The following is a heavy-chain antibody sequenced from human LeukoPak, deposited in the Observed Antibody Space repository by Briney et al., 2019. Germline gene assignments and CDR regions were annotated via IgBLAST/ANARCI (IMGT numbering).Heavy chain of an antibody. CDR3: ARSSDIWAFDI. J-gene: IGHJ3*02. D-gene: IGHD2-15*01. Sequence: SETLSLTCAVYGGSFSGYYWSWIRQPPGKGLEWIGEINHSGSTNYNPSLKSRVTISVDTSKNQFSLKLSSVTAADTAVYYCARSSDIWAFDIWGQGTMVTVSS. CDR1: GGSFSGYY. CDR2: INHSGST. V-gene: IGHV4-34*01.